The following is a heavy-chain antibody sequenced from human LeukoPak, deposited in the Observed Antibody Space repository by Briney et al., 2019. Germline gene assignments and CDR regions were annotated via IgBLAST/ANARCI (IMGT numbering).Heavy chain of an antibody. CDR3: ARYSSSWYYFDY. V-gene: IGHV3-23*01. D-gene: IGHD6-13*01. Sequence: GGSLRLSCAASGFTFSSSAMTWVRQAPGKGLEWVSSISGINYSTYYADSVKGRFTISRDNSKNTLYLQMNSLRAEDTAVYYCARYSSSWYYFDYWGQGTLVTVSS. CDR1: GFTFSSSA. J-gene: IGHJ4*02. CDR2: ISGINYST.